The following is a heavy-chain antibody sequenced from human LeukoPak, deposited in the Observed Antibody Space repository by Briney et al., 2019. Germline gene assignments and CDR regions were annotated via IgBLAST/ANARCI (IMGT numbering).Heavy chain of an antibody. J-gene: IGHJ4*02. CDR3: TTIGGDSSGWYIWDYFDY. V-gene: IGHV4-59*12. CDR1: GGSIGNYY. D-gene: IGHD6-19*01. Sequence: PSETLSLTCTVSGGSIGNYYWSWIRQPPGKGLEWIGYIYNTGTTNYNPSLKSRVTISLDTSKNQFSLKLSSVTAADTAVYYCTTIGGDSSGWYIWDYFDYWGQGTLVTVSS. CDR2: IYNTGTT.